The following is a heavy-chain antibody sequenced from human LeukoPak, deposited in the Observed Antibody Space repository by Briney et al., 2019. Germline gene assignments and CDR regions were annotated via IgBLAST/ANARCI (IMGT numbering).Heavy chain of an antibody. CDR1: GGSISSRDEN. D-gene: IGHD3-3*02. J-gene: IGHJ4*02. CDR2: VDYSGNT. Sequence: SETLSLTCTVVGGSISSRDENWGWIRQPPGKELEWIGNVDYSGNTYYSPSLKSRVSISVDTSKNQVSLRLTSVTAADTAVYFCARSNHFWSGFLDTWGQGTLATVSS. V-gene: IGHV4-39*07. CDR3: ARSNHFWSGFLDT.